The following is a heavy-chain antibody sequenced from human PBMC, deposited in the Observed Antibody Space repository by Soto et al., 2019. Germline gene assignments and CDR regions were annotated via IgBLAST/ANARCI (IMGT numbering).Heavy chain of an antibody. J-gene: IGHJ5*02. D-gene: IGHD2-15*01. CDR2: ISGSGGST. V-gene: IGHV3-23*01. CDR1: GFTFSSYA. CDR3: AKDVGRVVVDKNWFDP. Sequence: GGSLRLSCAASGFTFSSYAMSWVRQAPGKGLEWVSAISGSGGSTYYADSVKGRFTISRDNSKNTLYLQMNSLRAEDTAVYYCAKDVGRVVVDKNWFDPWGQGTLVTVSS.